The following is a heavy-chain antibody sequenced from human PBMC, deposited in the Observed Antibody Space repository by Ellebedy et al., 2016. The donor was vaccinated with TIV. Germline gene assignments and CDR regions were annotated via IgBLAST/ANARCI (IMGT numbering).Heavy chain of an antibody. Sequence: GESLKISCAGSSFIFNNFNINWVRRAPGKGLEWISSISSSSSTIHYADSVKGRFIISRDNAKSSLFLQMNSLRVDDTGEYYCARGAKNSASGVWKYGMDVWGQGTTVIVSS. CDR1: SFIFNNFN. V-gene: IGHV3-48*04. CDR2: ISSSSSTI. CDR3: ARGAKNSASGVWKYGMDV. D-gene: IGHD1-26*01. J-gene: IGHJ6*02.